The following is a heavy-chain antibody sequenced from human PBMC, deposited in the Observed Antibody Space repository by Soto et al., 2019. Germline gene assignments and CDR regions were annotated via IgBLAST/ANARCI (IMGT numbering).Heavy chain of an antibody. J-gene: IGHJ6*02. V-gene: IGHV4-31*03. CDR2: IYYSGST. D-gene: IGHD3-9*01. Sequence: SETLSLTCTVSGGSISSGGYYWSWIRQHPGKGLEWIGYIYYSGSTYYNPSLKSRVTISVDTSKNQFSLKLSSVTAADTAVYYCARAPIYYNYYYGMDVWGQGTTVTVSS. CDR1: GGSISSGGYY. CDR3: ARAPIYYNYYYGMDV.